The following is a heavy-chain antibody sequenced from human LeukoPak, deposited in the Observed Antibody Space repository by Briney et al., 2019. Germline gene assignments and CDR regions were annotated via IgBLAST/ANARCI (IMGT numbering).Heavy chain of an antibody. CDR1: GYTFTSYG. J-gene: IGHJ6*02. D-gene: IGHD2-8*01. CDR2: ISAYNGNT. Sequence: ASVKVSCKASGYTFTSYGISWVRQAPGQGLEWMGWISAYNGNTNYAQKFQGRVTMTRDTSISTAYMELSRLRSDDTAVYYCARDSCPLYLTGYYYYGMDVWGQGTTVTVSS. CDR3: ARDSCPLYLTGYYYYGMDV. V-gene: IGHV1-18*01.